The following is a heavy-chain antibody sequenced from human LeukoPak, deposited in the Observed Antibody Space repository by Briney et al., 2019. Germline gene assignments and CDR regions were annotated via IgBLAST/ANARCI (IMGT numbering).Heavy chain of an antibody. CDR2: MRSDGSDE. CDR3: ARLFGESPFYYYYYMDV. CDR1: GFSFRSSA. J-gene: IGHJ6*03. Sequence: GGSLRLSCAASGFSFRSSAMHWVRQAPGKGLEWMAFMRSDGSDEHYADSVKGRFTISRDNSKNTLYLQMNSLRAEDTAVYYCARLFGESPFYYYYYMDVWGKGTTVTISS. D-gene: IGHD3-10*02. V-gene: IGHV3-30*02.